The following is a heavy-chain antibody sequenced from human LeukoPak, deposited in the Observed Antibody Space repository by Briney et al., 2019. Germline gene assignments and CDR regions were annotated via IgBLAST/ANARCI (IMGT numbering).Heavy chain of an antibody. Sequence: ASVKVSCKASGYTFTSYGISWVRQAPGQGLEWMGWISAYNGNTNYAQKLQGRVTMTTDTSTSTAYMELRSLRSDGTAVYYCAREPLPDADYYDSSGYYYFDYWGQGTLVTVSS. D-gene: IGHD3-22*01. V-gene: IGHV1-18*01. CDR1: GYTFTSYG. CDR2: ISAYNGNT. CDR3: AREPLPDADYYDSSGYYYFDY. J-gene: IGHJ4*02.